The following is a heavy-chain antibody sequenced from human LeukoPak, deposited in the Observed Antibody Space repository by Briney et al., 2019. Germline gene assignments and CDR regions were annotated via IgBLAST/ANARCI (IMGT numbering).Heavy chain of an antibody. V-gene: IGHV3-23*01. J-gene: IGHJ6*02. CDR1: GFTFSGHS. CDR3: ARVGDWSNYFGMDA. D-gene: IGHD3-16*01. Sequence: PGGSLRLSCAASGFTFSGHSMVWVRQTPGKGLEWVSVIFGNGVKTYYADSLKGRFTISRDNSKSTLYLQMNSLRADDTAVYYCARVGDWSNYFGMDAWGQGTTVSVSS. CDR2: IFGNGVKT.